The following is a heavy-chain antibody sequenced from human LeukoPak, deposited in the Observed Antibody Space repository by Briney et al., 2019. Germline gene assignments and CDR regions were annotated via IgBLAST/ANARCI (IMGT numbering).Heavy chain of an antibody. V-gene: IGHV1-2*06. D-gene: IGHD3-22*01. Sequence: VASVKVSCKASGYTFTGYYMHWVRQAPGQGLEWMGRINPNSGGTNYAQKFQGRVTMTRDTSISTVYMELSSLRSEDTAVYYCARGRDITGYSDYWGQGTLVTVSS. J-gene: IGHJ4*02. CDR3: ARGRDITGYSDY. CDR2: INPNSGGT. CDR1: GYTFTGYY.